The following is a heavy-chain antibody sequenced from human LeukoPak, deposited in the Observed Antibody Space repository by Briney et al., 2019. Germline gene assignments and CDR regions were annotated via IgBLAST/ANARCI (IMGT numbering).Heavy chain of an antibody. CDR3: AREETVAGHDP. CDR2: IIPIFGTA. V-gene: IGHV1-69*06. CDR1: GGTFSSYA. Sequence: SVKVSCKVSGGTFSSYAISWVRQAPGQGLEWMGGIIPIFGTANYAQKFQGRVTITADKSTSTAYMELSSLRSEDTAVYYCAREETVAGHDPWGQGTLVTVSS. D-gene: IGHD6-19*01. J-gene: IGHJ5*02.